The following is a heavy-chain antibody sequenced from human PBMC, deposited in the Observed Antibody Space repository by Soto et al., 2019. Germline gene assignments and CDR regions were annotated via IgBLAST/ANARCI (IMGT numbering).Heavy chain of an antibody. CDR3: ARDSPSGGYDY. CDR1: GGSISSGDYY. CDR2: IYYSGST. J-gene: IGHJ4*02. Sequence: SETLSLTCTVSGGSISSGDYYWSWIRQPPGKGLELIGYIYYSGSTYYNPSLKSRVTISVDTSKNQFSLKLSSVTAADTAVYYCARDSPSGGYDYWGQGTLVTVSS. D-gene: IGHD5-12*01. V-gene: IGHV4-30-4*01.